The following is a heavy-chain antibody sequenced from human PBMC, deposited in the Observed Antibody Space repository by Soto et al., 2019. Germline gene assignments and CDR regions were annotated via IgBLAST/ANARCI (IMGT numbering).Heavy chain of an antibody. CDR3: ARGKVRGYDFWSGYRTGLGGYAFDI. CDR2: IIPIFGTA. D-gene: IGHD3-3*01. V-gene: IGHV1-69*06. J-gene: IGHJ3*02. Sequence: ASVKVSCKASGGTFSSYAISWVRQAPGQGLEWMGGIIPIFGTANYAQKFQGRVTITADKSTSTAYMELSSLRSEDTAVYYCARGKVRGYDFWSGYRTGLGGYAFDIWGQGTMVTVSS. CDR1: GGTFSSYA.